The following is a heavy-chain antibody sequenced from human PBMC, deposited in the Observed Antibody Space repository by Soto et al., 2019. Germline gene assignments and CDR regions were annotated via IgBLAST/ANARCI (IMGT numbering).Heavy chain of an antibody. Sequence: QVHLVQSGAEVRKPGSSVKVSCKASGGTLRTSTVTWVRQDPGQGPEWMGRLIPFLQKANYAQEFQGRVTITADASASTVYMELRSLRSEDTAVYYCTRAEIGAGFYNNDMDVWGPGTTVIVSS. J-gene: IGHJ6*02. D-gene: IGHD3-22*01. CDR1: GGTLRTST. CDR3: TRAEIGAGFYNNDMDV. CDR2: LIPFLQKA. V-gene: IGHV1-69*08.